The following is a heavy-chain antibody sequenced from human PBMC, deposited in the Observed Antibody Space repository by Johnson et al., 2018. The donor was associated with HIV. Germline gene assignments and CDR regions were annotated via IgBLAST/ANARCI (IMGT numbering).Heavy chain of an antibody. CDR1: GFTFSSNY. D-gene: IGHD6-19*01. CDR2: IYSGGST. CDR3: ARGGSGWYFGLII. J-gene: IGHJ3*02. V-gene: IGHV3-66*01. Sequence: EVQLVESGGGLVQPGGSMRLSCAASGFTFSSNYMSWVRQAPGKGLEWVSVIYSGGSTYYADSVKGRFTISRDNSKNTLYLQMNSLRAEDTAVYYGARGGSGWYFGLIIWGQGKMVTVSS.